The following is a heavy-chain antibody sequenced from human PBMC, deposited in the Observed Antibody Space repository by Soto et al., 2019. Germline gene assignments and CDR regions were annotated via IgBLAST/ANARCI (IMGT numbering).Heavy chain of an antibody. CDR2: IIPIFGTA. Sequence: WASVKVSCKASGGTFSSYAISWVRQAPGQGLEWMGGIIPIFGTANYAQKFQGRVTITADESTSTAYMELSSLRSEDTAVYYCARDLAAAGPDDYWGQGTLVTVSS. CDR1: GGTFSSYA. J-gene: IGHJ4*02. D-gene: IGHD6-13*01. CDR3: ARDLAAAGPDDY. V-gene: IGHV1-69*13.